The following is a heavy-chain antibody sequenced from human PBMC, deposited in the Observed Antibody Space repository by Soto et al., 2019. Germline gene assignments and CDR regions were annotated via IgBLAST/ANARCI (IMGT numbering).Heavy chain of an antibody. J-gene: IGHJ4*02. V-gene: IGHV4-59*01. CDR3: ARAPSVYSSGWYAPRASFDY. CDR2: IYYSGST. CDR1: GGSISSYY. Sequence: SETLSLTCTVSGGSISSYYWSWIRQPPGKGLEWIGYIYYSGSTNYNPSLKSRVTISVDTSKNQFSLKLSSVTAADTAVYYCARAPSVYSSGWYAPRASFDYWGQGTLVTVSS. D-gene: IGHD6-19*01.